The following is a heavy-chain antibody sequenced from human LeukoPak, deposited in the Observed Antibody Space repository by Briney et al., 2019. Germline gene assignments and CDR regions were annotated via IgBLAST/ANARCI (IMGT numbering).Heavy chain of an antibody. V-gene: IGHV3-7*05. D-gene: IGHD3-9*01. CDR1: GFTFSSYW. Sequence: HAGGSLRLSCAASGFTFSSYWMSWVRQAPGKGLEWVANIKHDGSEKYYVDSVKGRFTISRDNAKNSLYLQMNSLRAEDTAVYYCASPGYDILTPLDYWGQGTLVTVSS. CDR3: ASPGYDILTPLDY. J-gene: IGHJ4*02. CDR2: IKHDGSEK.